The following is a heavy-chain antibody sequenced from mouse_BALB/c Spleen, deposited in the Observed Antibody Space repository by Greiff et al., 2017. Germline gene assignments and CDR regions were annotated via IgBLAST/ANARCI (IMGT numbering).Heavy chain of an antibody. D-gene: IGHD2-2*01. Sequence: EVKLVESGGGLVKPGGSLKLSCAASGFTFSSYTMSWVRQTPEKRLEWVATISSGGSYAYYSDSVKGRFTISRDNAKHTLYLHMSSLKSEDTAMYYCTRERDLLWLRRSYYFDYWGQGTTLTVSS. J-gene: IGHJ2*01. V-gene: IGHV5-6-4*01. CDR2: ISSGGSYA. CDR3: TRERDLLWLRRSYYFDY. CDR1: GFTFSSYT.